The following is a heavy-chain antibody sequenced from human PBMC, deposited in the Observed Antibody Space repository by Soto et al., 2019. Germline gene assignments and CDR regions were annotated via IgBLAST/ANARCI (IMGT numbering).Heavy chain of an antibody. CDR3: AKDRSPRDCSGGSCYPADY. D-gene: IGHD2-15*01. Sequence: GGSLRLSCAASGFTFSSYAMSWVRQAPGKGLEWVSAISGSGGSTYYADSVKGRFTISRDNSKNTLYLQMNSLRAEDTAVYYCAKDRSPRDCSGGSCYPADYWGQGTLVTVSS. CDR2: ISGSGGST. CDR1: GFTFSSYA. V-gene: IGHV3-23*01. J-gene: IGHJ4*02.